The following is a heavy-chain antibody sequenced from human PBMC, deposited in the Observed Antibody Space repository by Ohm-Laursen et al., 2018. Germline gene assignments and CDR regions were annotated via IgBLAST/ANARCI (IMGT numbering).Heavy chain of an antibody. D-gene: IGHD6-13*01. V-gene: IGHV3-23*01. Sequence: SLRLSCAASGFMFTTYAMRWVRQAPGKGLEWVSSIGSGGATYYTDSVRGRFTISRDNSKNTLYLQMTSLRAEDTAVYYCARILGAGGGRGMDVWGQGTTVTVSS. CDR1: GFMFTTYA. CDR2: IGSGGAT. CDR3: ARILGAGGGRGMDV. J-gene: IGHJ6*02.